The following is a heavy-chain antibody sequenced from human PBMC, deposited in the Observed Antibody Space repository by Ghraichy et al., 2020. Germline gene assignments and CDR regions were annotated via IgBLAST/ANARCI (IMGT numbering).Heavy chain of an antibody. D-gene: IGHD3-22*01. V-gene: IGHV4-59*01. J-gene: IGHJ4*02. CDR2: IDYIGST. Sequence: SETLSLTCNVSGGSITDSYWSWIRQPPGKGLEWIGYIDYIGSTNYNPSLKSRVTISVDTSKNQFSLRLTSVTAADTALYYCARDTSGYYGMFDYWGQGTLVTVSS. CDR3: ARDTSGYYGMFDY. CDR1: GGSITDSY.